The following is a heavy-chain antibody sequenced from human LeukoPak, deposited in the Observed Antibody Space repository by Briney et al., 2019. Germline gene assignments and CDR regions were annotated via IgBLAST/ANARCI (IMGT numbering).Heavy chain of an antibody. CDR2: IYYSGST. CDR3: AGGPLERLDY. J-gene: IGHJ4*02. CDR1: GGSISSYY. D-gene: IGHD1-1*01. Sequence: SETLSLTCTVSGGSISSYYWSWIRQPPGKGLEWIGYIYYSGSTNYNPSLKSRVTISVDTSKNQFSLRVSSVTAADTAVYYCAGGPLERLDYWGQETLVTVSS. V-gene: IGHV4-59*01.